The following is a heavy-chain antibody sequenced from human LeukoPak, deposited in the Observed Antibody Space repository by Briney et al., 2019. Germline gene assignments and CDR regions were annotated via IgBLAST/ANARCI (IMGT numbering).Heavy chain of an antibody. CDR1: GFTFRSYG. J-gene: IGHJ6*03. D-gene: IGHD4-17*01. V-gene: IGHV3-21*01. CDR2: ISSSSTDI. CDR3: ASRLGFGDYGRYYYMDV. Sequence: PGGSLRLSCAASGFTFRSYGMDWVRQAPGKGLEWVSSISSSSTDIYYADSVKGRFTISRDNAKNSLYLQMSSLRAEDTAVYYCASRLGFGDYGRYYYMDVWGKGTTVTVSS.